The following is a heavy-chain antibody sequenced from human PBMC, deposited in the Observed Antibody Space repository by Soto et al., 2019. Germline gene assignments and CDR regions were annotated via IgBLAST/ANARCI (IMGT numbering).Heavy chain of an antibody. Sequence: QPVGSLRLSCAASGFTFSSYAMSWVRQAPGKGLEWVSAISGSGGSTYYADSVKGRFTISRDNSKNTLYLQMNSLRAEDTAVYYCAKPPRSPRYYGSSQDAFDIWGQGTMVTVSS. J-gene: IGHJ3*02. V-gene: IGHV3-23*01. CDR2: ISGSGGST. D-gene: IGHD3-10*01. CDR3: AKPPRSPRYYGSSQDAFDI. CDR1: GFTFSSYA.